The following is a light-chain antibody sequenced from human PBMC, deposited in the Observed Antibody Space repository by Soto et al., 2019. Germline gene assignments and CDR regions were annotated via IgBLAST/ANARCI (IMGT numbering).Light chain of an antibody. CDR2: EGS. V-gene: IGKV1-5*01. J-gene: IGKJ4*01. Sequence: DIQMTQSPSTLSASIGDTVTITCRANQSISSWLAWYQQKPGKAPKLLISEGSSLESGVPSRFSGSGSGTEFTLTISSLQPDDLETYYCQQYNSSPLTFGGGNKVEIK. CDR3: QQYNSSPLT. CDR1: QSISSW.